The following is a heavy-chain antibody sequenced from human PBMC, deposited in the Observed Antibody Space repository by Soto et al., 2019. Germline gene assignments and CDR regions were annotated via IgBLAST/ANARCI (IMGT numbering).Heavy chain of an antibody. CDR1: GFSLSTSGVG. CDR3: AHRPPYDFWSGHFPWFDP. V-gene: IGHV2-5*02. D-gene: IGHD3-3*01. Sequence: SGPTLVNPTQTLTLTCTFSGFSLSTSGVGVGWNRKPPGKALEWLALIYWDDDKRYSPSLKSRLTITKDTSKNQVVLTMTNMDPVDTATYYCAHRPPYDFWSGHFPWFDPWGQGTLVTVSS. J-gene: IGHJ5*02. CDR2: IYWDDDK.